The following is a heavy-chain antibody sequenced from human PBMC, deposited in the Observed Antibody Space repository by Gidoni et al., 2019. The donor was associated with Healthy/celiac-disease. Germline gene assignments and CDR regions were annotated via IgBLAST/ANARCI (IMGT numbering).Heavy chain of an antibody. CDR1: GFTFSSYA. J-gene: IGHJ5*02. CDR2: ISYDGSNK. Sequence: QVQLVASGGGVVQPGRSLRLSCAASGFTFSSYALHWVRQAPGKGLEWVAVISYDGSNKYYADSVKGRFTISRDNSKNTLYLQMNSLRAEDTAVYYCARGRAAGRGIPRSNNWFDPWGQGTLVTVSS. CDR3: ARGRAAGRGIPRSNNWFDP. D-gene: IGHD6-13*01. V-gene: IGHV3-30-3*01.